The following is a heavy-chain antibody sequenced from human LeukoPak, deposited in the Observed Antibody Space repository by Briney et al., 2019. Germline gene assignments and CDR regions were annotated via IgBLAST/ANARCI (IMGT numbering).Heavy chain of an antibody. Sequence: GGSLRLSCAASGFTFSSYWMSWVRQAPGKGLEWVANIKQGGSNKYYADSVKGRFTISRDNSKNTLYLQMNSLRAEDTAVYYCAKDFYGDYGAFDIWGQGTMVTVSS. CDR2: IKQGGSNK. D-gene: IGHD4-17*01. CDR3: AKDFYGDYGAFDI. CDR1: GFTFSSYW. V-gene: IGHV3-7*01. J-gene: IGHJ3*02.